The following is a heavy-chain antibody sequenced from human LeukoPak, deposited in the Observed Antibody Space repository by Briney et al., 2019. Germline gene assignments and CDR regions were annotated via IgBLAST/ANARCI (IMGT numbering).Heavy chain of an antibody. CDR3: ARDQGSLTRSWYTGY. J-gene: IGHJ4*02. CDR2: INPYSGDT. D-gene: IGHD6-13*01. CDR1: GYTFTGYH. Sequence: ASVKVSCKASGYTFTGYHIHWVRQAPGQGLEWMGRINPYSGDTNFAQKFQGRVTMTRDTSIATAYMDLSSLTPDDTAVYFCARDQGSLTRSWYTGYWGQGTQVTVSS. V-gene: IGHV1-2*06.